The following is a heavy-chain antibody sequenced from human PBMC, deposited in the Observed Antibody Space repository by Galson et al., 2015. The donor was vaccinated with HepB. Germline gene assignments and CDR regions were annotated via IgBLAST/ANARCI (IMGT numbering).Heavy chain of an antibody. CDR3: ASRDYYDSSGYFDAFDI. CDR1: GFTVSSNY. Sequence: SLRLSCAASGFTVSSNYMSWVRQAPGKGLEWVSVIYSAGSTYYADSVKGRFTISRDNSKNTLYLQMNSLRAEDTAVYYCASRDYYDSSGYFDAFDIWGQGTMVTVSS. J-gene: IGHJ3*02. CDR2: IYSAGST. V-gene: IGHV3-66*01. D-gene: IGHD3-22*01.